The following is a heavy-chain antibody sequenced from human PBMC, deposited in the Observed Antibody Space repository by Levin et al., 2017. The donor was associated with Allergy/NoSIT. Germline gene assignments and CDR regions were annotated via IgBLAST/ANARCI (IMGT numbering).Heavy chain of an antibody. J-gene: IGHJ3*02. Sequence: QPGGSLRLSCAASGFTFSNYAMHWVRQAPGKGLEWVAVTSSDGSRKYYADSVKGRFTISRDNSKITLSLEMNSLITEDTAIYYCARDEGTSSGLSAFDIWGQGTMVTVSS. CDR2: TSSDGSRK. V-gene: IGHV3-30*04. D-gene: IGHD6-6*01. CDR1: GFTFSNYA. CDR3: ARDEGTSSGLSAFDI.